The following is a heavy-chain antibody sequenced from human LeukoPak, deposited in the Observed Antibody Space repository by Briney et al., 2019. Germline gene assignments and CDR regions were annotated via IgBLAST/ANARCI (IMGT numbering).Heavy chain of an antibody. CDR1: GYSFTNYW. CDR3: ARHSGSNCYYHYRDV. D-gene: IGHD6-13*01. J-gene: IGHJ6*03. CDR2: IYPGDSDT. Sequence: GESLKISCKSSGYSFTNYWIGWVRQMPGKGLEWMGIIYPGDSDTRYSPSFQGQVTISTDKSFSTAYLQWSSLKASDTAMYYCARHSGSNCYYHYRDVWGKGTRSPSP. V-gene: IGHV5-51*01.